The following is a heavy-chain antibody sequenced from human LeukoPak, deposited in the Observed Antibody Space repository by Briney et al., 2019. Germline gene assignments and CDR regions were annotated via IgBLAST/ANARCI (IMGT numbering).Heavy chain of an antibody. J-gene: IGHJ5*02. V-gene: IGHV4-30-2*01. CDR3: ARGPALGLDPTILLWFGESPNWFDP. Sequence: PSQTLSLTCTVSGGSISSGGYYWSWIRQPPGKGLEWIGYIYHSGSTYYNPSLKSRVTISVDRSKNQFSLKLSSVTAADTAVYYCARGPALGLDPTILLWFGESPNWFDPWGQGTLVTVSS. CDR1: GGSISSGGYY. CDR2: IYHSGST. D-gene: IGHD3-10*01.